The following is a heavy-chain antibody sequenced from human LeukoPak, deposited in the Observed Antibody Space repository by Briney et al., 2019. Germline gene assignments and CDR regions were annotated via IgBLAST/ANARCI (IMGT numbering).Heavy chain of an antibody. V-gene: IGHV1-69*02. CDR3: ARGGAAYCSGGSCYGGLVY. D-gene: IGHD2-15*01. CDR2: IIPILGIA. J-gene: IGHJ4*02. Sequence: SVKVSCKASGGTFSSYTISWVRQAPGQGLKWMGRIIPILGIANYAQKFQGRVTITADKSTSTAYMELSSLRSEDTAVYYCARGGAAYCSGGSCYGGLVYWGQGTLVTVSS. CDR1: GGTFSSYT.